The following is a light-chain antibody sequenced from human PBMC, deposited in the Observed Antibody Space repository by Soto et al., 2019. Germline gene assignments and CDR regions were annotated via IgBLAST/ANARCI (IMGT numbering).Light chain of an antibody. CDR2: GAS. J-gene: IGKJ1*01. CDR3: PRYNNWPSRT. Sequence: EIVMTQSPATLSVSPGERATLSCRASQSVSSNLAWYQQKPGQAPRLHIYGASTRATGIPARFSCSGSGREFTLTITSLQSEEHAVYYRPRYNNWPSRTFGQGTKVEIK. V-gene: IGKV3-15*01. CDR1: QSVSSN.